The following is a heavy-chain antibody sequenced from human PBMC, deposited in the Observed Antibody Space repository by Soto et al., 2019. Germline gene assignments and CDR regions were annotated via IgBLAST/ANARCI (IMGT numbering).Heavy chain of an antibody. CDR2: IIPMFDST. Sequence: QVQLVQSGAEVKEPGSSVKVSCKAFGGTFSSYAICWVRQAPGQGLEWMGGIIPMFDSTNYAQKFQGRVTITADESTSTDFMELSSLRSEDTAVYYCARRVVVTSVRDIAYYYYGLDVWGQGTTVTVSS. D-gene: IGHD2-21*02. CDR3: ARRVVVTSVRDIAYYYYGLDV. V-gene: IGHV1-69*01. CDR1: GGTFSSYA. J-gene: IGHJ6*02.